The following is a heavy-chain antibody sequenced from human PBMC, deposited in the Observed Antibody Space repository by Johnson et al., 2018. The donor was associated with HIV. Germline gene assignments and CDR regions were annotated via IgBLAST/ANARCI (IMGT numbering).Heavy chain of an antibody. CDR1: GFSFSDYY. V-gene: IGHV3-11*04. J-gene: IGHJ3*02. Sequence: QVQLVESGGGLVNPGGSLGLSCAASGFSFSDYYVSWIRQAPGKGLEWVSYITSSGSTLYYADSVKGRFTISRDNAKNSLSLQMNILTAEDTAVYYCARAPEVRGIDAFDIWGQGTMVTVS. CDR3: ARAPEVRGIDAFDI. D-gene: IGHD3-10*01. CDR2: ITSSGSTL.